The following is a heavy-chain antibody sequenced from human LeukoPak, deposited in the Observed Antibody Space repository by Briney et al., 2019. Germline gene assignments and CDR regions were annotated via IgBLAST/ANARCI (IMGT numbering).Heavy chain of an antibody. J-gene: IGHJ4*02. CDR3: AKDMMTTTQRIVDY. D-gene: IGHD5-24*01. Sequence: PGGSVRLSCAASGFTFRNFVMNWVRRAPGKGLEWVSAISGSGDTTYYADSVKGRFTISRDNSKNTLYLQMNSLRAEDTAVYYCAKDMMTTTQRIVDYWGQGTLVTVSS. CDR1: GFTFRNFV. V-gene: IGHV3-23*01. CDR2: ISGSGDTT.